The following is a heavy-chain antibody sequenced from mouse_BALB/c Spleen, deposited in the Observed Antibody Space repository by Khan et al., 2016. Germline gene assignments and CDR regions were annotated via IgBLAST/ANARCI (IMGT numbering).Heavy chain of an antibody. Sequence: EVQLQESGPELVKPGASVKVSCKASGYAFTSYNMYWVKQSHGKSLEWIGYIDPYNGDTSYNQKFKGKATLTVDKSSSTAYMHLNSLTSVDAAVYDCAREGITTVVAKGLDYWGQGTTVTVSS. V-gene: IGHV1S135*01. D-gene: IGHD1-1*01. CDR3: AREGITTVVAKGLDY. CDR1: GYAFTSYN. CDR2: IDPYNGDT. J-gene: IGHJ2*01.